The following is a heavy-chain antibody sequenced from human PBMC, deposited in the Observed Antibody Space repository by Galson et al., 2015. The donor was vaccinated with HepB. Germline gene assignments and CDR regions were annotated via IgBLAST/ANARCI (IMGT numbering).Heavy chain of an antibody. CDR1: GFIFSNYA. CDR2: ITGNGVIT. CDR3: AKGMNNGWSADY. D-gene: IGHD6-19*01. J-gene: IGHJ4*02. V-gene: IGHV3-23*01. Sequence: SLRLSCAASGFIFSNYAMTWVRQAPGKGLEWVSGITGNGVITYHTDSVEGRFAISRDNSRNTLSLQMNGLRAEDTAVYYCAKGMNNGWSADYCGQGTLVTVSS.